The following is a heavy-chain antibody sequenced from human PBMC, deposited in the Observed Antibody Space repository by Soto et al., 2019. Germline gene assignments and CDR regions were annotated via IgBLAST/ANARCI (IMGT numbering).Heavy chain of an antibody. D-gene: IGHD4-4*01. J-gene: IGHJ4*02. Sequence: EVQLVESGGGLVQPGGSLRLSCTASGFTFSDSWMTWVRQAPGKGLEWVARIKPDESEKKYADSVKGRFSISRDNAKNSIYLQRDSLRGEDRAVYYCVRGGSNYASWGKGPLVTASS. CDR2: IKPDESEK. CDR3: VRGGSNYAS. CDR1: GFTFSDSW. V-gene: IGHV3-7*01.